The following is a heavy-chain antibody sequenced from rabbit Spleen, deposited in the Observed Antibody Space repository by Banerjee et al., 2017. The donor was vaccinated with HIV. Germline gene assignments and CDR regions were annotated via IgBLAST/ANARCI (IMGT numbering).Heavy chain of an antibody. CDR2: IDPVFGVT. Sequence: QLVESGGGLVQPGGSLKLSCKASGFDFSRYYMSWVRQAPGKGLEWIGYIDPVFGVTYYATWVNGRFTISRDNARNTLFLQLNSLTAADTATYFCVREVAARFSLWGQGTLVTVS. J-gene: IGHJ4*01. CDR1: GFDFSRYY. D-gene: IGHD4-1*01. CDR3: VREVAARFSL. V-gene: IGHV1S7*01.